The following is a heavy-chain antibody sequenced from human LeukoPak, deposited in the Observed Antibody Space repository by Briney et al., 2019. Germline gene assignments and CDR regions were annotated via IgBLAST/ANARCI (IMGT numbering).Heavy chain of an antibody. Sequence: PGGSLRLSCAASGLTFSSYAMSWVRQAPGKGLEWVSAISGSGGSTYYADSVKGRFTISRDNSKNTLYLQMNSLRAEDTAVYYCAKPPKGSYGPHYFDYWGQGTLVTVSS. CDR1: GLTFSSYA. V-gene: IGHV3-23*01. CDR3: AKPPKGSYGPHYFDY. J-gene: IGHJ4*02. D-gene: IGHD5-18*01. CDR2: ISGSGGST.